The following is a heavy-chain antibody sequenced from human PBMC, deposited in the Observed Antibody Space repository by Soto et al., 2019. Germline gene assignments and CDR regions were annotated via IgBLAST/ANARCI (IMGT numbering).Heavy chain of an antibody. V-gene: IGHV3-23*01. CDR3: AKDPQNYYGSGSYFDY. Sequence: GGSLRLSCAASGFTFSSYAMSWVRQAPGKGLEWVSAISGSGGSTYYADSVKGRFTISRDNSKNTLYLQMNSLRAEDTAVYYCAKDPQNYYGSGSYFDYWGQGTLVTVSS. CDR1: GFTFSSYA. J-gene: IGHJ4*02. D-gene: IGHD3-10*01. CDR2: ISGSGGST.